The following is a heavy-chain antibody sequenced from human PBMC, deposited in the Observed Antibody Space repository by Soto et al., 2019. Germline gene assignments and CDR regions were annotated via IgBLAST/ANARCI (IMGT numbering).Heavy chain of an antibody. CDR1: GFTFSSSW. D-gene: IGHD5-18*01. J-gene: IGHJ4*02. CDR2: IKEDGSEK. V-gene: IGHV3-7*01. CDR3: ARDRGYSCFDY. Sequence: EVQLVESGGDLVQPGGSLRLSCAASGFTFSSSWMNWVRQAPGKGLECVAGIKEDGSEKYYVDFVKGRFTISRDNAENSLYLQMNGLRAEDTAVYYCARDRGYSCFDYWGLGTLVTVSS.